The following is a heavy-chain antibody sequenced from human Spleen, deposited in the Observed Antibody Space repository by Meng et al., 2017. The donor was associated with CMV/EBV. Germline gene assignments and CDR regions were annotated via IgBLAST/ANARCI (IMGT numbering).Heavy chain of an antibody. D-gene: IGHD1-1*01. CDR1: GLPFSTYW. J-gene: IGHJ4*02. Sequence: GESLKISCAVSGLPFSTYWMSWVRQAPGKRLEWVASIKEDGSEKYYVDSQRGRFTASRDNTRNLLFLQMTGLRAEDTAVYYCTRDHWRDFDYRGQGTLVTVSS. CDR2: IKEDGSEK. V-gene: IGHV3-7*01. CDR3: TRDHWRDFDY.